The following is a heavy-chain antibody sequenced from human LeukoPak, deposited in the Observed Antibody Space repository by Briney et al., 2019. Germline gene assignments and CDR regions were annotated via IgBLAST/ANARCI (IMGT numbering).Heavy chain of an antibody. V-gene: IGHV4-59*01. Sequence: PSETLSLXCTVSGGSISSYYWSWIRQPPGKGLEWIGYIYYSGSANYNPSLKSRVTISVDTSKNQFSLKLSSVTAADTAVYYCARLKSRWLQFLELNYFDYWGQGTLVTVSS. CDR3: ARLKSRWLQFLELNYFDY. CDR2: IYYSGSA. CDR1: GGSISSYY. J-gene: IGHJ4*02. D-gene: IGHD5-24*01.